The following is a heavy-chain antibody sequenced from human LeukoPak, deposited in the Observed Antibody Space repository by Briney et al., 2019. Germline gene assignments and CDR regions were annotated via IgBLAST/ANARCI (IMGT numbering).Heavy chain of an antibody. CDR1: GFTVSSNY. J-gene: IGHJ4*02. Sequence: PGGSLRLSCAASGFTVSSNYMSWVRQAPGKGLEWVSVIYSGGSTYYADSVKGRFTISRDNFKNTLYLQMNSLRAEDAAVYYCARANYGPFDYWGQGTLVTVSS. V-gene: IGHV3-53*01. D-gene: IGHD4/OR15-4a*01. CDR3: ARANYGPFDY. CDR2: IYSGGST.